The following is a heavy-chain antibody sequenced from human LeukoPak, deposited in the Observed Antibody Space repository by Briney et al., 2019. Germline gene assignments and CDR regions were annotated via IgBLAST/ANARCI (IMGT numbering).Heavy chain of an antibody. D-gene: IGHD4-23*01. V-gene: IGHV4-34*01. CDR3: ALQTDYGGNEY. CDR2: INHSGST. Sequence: SETLSLTCAVYGGSFSGYYWSWIRQPPGKGLEWIGEINHSGSTNYNPSLKSRVTIPVDTSKNQFSLKLSSVTAADTAVYYCALQTDYGGNEYWGQGTLVTVSS. J-gene: IGHJ4*02. CDR1: GGSFSGYY.